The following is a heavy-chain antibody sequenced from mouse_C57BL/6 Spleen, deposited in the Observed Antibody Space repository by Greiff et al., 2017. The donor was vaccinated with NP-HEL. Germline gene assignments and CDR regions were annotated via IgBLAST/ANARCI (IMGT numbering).Heavy chain of an antibody. CDR3: ATPYSNYFFAY. D-gene: IGHD2-5*01. J-gene: IGHJ3*01. CDR1: GYTFTSYW. Sequence: QVQLQQPGAELVRPGTSVKLSCKASGYTFTSYWMHWVKQRPGQGLEWIGVIDPSDSYTNYNQKFKGKATLTVDTSSSTAYMQLSSLTSEDSAVYYCATPYSNYFFAYWGKGTLVTVSA. V-gene: IGHV1-59*01. CDR2: IDPSDSYT.